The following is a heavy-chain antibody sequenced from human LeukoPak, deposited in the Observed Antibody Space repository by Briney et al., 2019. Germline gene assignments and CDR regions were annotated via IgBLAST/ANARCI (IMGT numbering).Heavy chain of an antibody. D-gene: IGHD3-22*01. V-gene: IGHV3-30-3*01. CDR1: GFTFSSYA. CDR2: ISYDGSNK. J-gene: IGHJ4*02. Sequence: PGRSLRLSCAASGFTFSSYAMHWVRQAPGKGLEWVAVISYDGSNKYYADSVKGRFTISRDNSKNTLYLQMNSLRVEDTAVYYCAKVRGNVGSSYFPDYWGQGTLVTVTS. CDR3: AKVRGNVGSSYFPDY.